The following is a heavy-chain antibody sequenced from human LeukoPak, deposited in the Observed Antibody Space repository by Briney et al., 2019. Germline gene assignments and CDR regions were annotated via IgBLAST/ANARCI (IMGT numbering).Heavy chain of an antibody. CDR3: AKHLRATNTYIFFGLDV. V-gene: IGHV3-9*01. CDR1: GFTFKDYG. D-gene: IGHD1-26*01. Sequence: PGGSLRLSCAATGFTFKDYGMHWVRQPPGKGLEWFSGINWNGGGTDYADSVKGRFTISTDNAKPSLYLQMTSLSPEATALYYCAKHLRATNTYIFFGLDVWGQGTTVTVSS. CDR2: INWNGGGT. J-gene: IGHJ6*02.